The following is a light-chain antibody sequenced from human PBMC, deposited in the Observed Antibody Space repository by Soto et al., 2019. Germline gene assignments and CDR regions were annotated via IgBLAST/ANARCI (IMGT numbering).Light chain of an antibody. J-gene: IGKJ5*01. CDR3: QQYYDWPIT. CDR2: AAS. CDR1: QGISSL. Sequence: EIVLTLSPATLSVSTGERAPLSCRASQGISSLLAWYQQKPGQAPRLLIYAASTRAAGIPARFSGSGSGTDFTLTISSLQSEDFAVYYCQQYYDWPITFGQGTLLEIK. V-gene: IGKV3-15*01.